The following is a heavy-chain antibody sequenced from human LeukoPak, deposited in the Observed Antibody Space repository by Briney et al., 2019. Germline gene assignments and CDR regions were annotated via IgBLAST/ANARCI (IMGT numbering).Heavy chain of an antibody. Sequence: ASVKVSCKASGYTFTSCGISWVRQAPGQGLEWMGWISAYNGNTNYAQKLQGRVTMTTDTPTSTAYMELRSLRSDDTAVYYCARVRWFGDIIANYYYYMDVWGKGTTVTVSS. J-gene: IGHJ6*03. D-gene: IGHD3-10*01. V-gene: IGHV1-18*01. CDR2: ISAYNGNT. CDR3: ARVRWFGDIIANYYYYMDV. CDR1: GYTFTSCG.